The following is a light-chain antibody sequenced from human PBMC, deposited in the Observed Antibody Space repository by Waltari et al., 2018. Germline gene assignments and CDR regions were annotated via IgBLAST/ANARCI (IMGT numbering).Light chain of an antibody. CDR3: SAWDSSLSAWV. V-gene: IGLV10-54*01. CDR1: SNNVGYQG. J-gene: IGLJ3*02. Sequence: QAGLTQPPSMSKDLRQTATLTCTGNSNNVGYQGAAWLQQHHGHPPKLRSYRNNDRPSGISEGFSASRSGNTASLTITGLQPEDEADYYCSAWDSSLSAWVFGGGTKLTVL. CDR2: RNN.